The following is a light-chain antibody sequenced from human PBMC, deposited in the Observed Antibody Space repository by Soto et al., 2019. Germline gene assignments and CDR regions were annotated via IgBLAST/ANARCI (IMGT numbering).Light chain of an antibody. V-gene: IGKV2-28*01. Sequence: DIVMTQSPLSLPVTPGEPASISCRSSQSLLHSNGYNFLDWYLQKPGQSPQLLIYLGSDRASGVPDRFSGSGSGTDFTLKISRVEAEAVGVYCCMQALQTPFTFGQGTKLEIK. J-gene: IGKJ2*01. CDR3: MQALQTPFT. CDR1: QSLLHSNGYNF. CDR2: LGS.